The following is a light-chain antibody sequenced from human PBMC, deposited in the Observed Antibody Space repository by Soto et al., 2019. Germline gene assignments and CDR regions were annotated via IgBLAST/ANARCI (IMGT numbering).Light chain of an antibody. CDR3: CSYAGTYTFYV. V-gene: IGLV2-14*01. CDR1: SSDVGGYNY. Sequence: QSALTQPASVSGSPGQSITISCTGTSSDVGGYNYVSWYQQHPGKAPKLMIYDVSNRPSGVSNRFSGSRSGNTASLTISGLQAEDDADYYCCSYAGTYTFYVFGTGTKVTVL. J-gene: IGLJ1*01. CDR2: DVS.